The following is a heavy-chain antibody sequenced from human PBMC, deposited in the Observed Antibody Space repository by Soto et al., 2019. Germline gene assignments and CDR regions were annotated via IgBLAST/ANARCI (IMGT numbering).Heavy chain of an antibody. V-gene: IGHV1-8*01. D-gene: IGHD1-1*01. CDR3: LTAPVVWTY. CDR2: MNPNSGNT. J-gene: IGHJ4*02. Sequence: GASVKVSCKASGYTFTSYDINWVRQATGQGLEWMGWMNPNSGNTDYAQKFQGRVTLTRNTSISTAYMELSSLRVEDTAVYYCLTAPVVWTYWGQGTLVTVSS. CDR1: GYTFTSYD.